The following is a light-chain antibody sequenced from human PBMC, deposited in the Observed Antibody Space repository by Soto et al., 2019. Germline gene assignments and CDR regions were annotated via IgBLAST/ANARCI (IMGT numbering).Light chain of an antibody. CDR2: DAS. CDR3: QQRSDWPLS. V-gene: IGKV3-11*01. Sequence: EIALKQAAGSLSLNQGAGAALSGRASQSVGTDLAWYQQKPGQAPRLLIYDASNRATGIPARFTGSGSGTDFTLTISSLEPEDFVVYYCQQRSDWPLSFGGGTKVDIK. CDR1: QSVGTD. J-gene: IGKJ4*01.